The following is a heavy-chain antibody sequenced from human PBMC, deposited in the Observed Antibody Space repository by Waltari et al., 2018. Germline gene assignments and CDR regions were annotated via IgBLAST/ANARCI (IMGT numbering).Heavy chain of an antibody. CDR2: SCSGGST. J-gene: IGHJ4*02. Sequence: EVQLVESGGGLIQPGGSLRLSCAVPGVTVNSNYMSWVRQAPGKGREWVSVSCSGGSTYYADSVKGRFTISRDNSKNTLYLQMNSLRAEDTAVYYWAGCRPLDFYFDYWGQGNLVTVSS. CDR3: AGCRPLDFYFDY. CDR1: GVTVNSNY. V-gene: IGHV3-53*01.